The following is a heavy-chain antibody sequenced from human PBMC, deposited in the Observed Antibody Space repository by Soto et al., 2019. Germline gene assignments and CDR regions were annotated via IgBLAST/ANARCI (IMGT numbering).Heavy chain of an antibody. CDR2: IRSQPYGGTA. J-gene: IGHJ4*02. D-gene: IGHD3-10*01. CDR1: GFPFGNFL. Sequence: EVYLVESGGGLVEPGRSLRLSCTASGFPFGNFLMSWFRQAPGKGMERVGFIRSQPYGGTAEYAASVRGRFTISRDDSKGIAYLQMNSLQTEDSGVYYCIGSFPFWGQGTLVSVSS. CDR3: IGSFPF. V-gene: IGHV3-49*03.